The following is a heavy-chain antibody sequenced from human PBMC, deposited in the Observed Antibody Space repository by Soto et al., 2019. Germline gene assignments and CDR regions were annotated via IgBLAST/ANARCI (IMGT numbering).Heavy chain of an antibody. Sequence: PSETLSLTCAVYGGSFSGYYGSWIRQPPGKGLEWIGEINHSGSTNYNPSLKSRVTISVDTSKNQFSLKLSSVTAADTAVYYCAKGGRKYQHLKYWGQGTLVTVYS. CDR3: AKGGRKYQHLKY. CDR2: INHSGST. D-gene: IGHD2-2*01. CDR1: GGSFSGYY. J-gene: IGHJ4*02. V-gene: IGHV4-34*01.